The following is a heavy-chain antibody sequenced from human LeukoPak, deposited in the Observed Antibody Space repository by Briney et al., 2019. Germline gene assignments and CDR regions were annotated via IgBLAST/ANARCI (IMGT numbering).Heavy chain of an antibody. V-gene: IGHV4-59*11. CDR3: ARRGYDILTGYYWFDP. CDR1: GGSISSHY. D-gene: IGHD3-9*01. J-gene: IGHJ5*02. CDR2: IYYSGST. Sequence: PSETLSLTCTVSGGSISSHYWSWIRQPPGKGLEWIGYIYYSGSTNYNPSLKSRVTISVDTSKNQFSLKLSSVTAADTAVYYCARRGYDILTGYYWFDPWGQGTLVTVSS.